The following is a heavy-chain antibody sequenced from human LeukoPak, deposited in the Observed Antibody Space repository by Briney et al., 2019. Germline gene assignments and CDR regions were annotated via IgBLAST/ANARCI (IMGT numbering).Heavy chain of an antibody. CDR1: GFTFSSYA. Sequence: GGSLRLSCAASGFTFSSYAMSWVRQAPGKGLEWVGRITSKANSYATAYAASVKGRFTISRDDSKNTAYLQMNSLKTEDTAVYYCSLPERSGSFNWFDPWGQGTLVTVSS. D-gene: IGHD3-3*01. CDR2: ITSKANSYAT. V-gene: IGHV3-73*01. J-gene: IGHJ5*02. CDR3: SLPERSGSFNWFDP.